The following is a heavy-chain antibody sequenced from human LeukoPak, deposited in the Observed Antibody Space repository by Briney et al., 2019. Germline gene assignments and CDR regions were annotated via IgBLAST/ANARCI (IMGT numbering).Heavy chain of an antibody. J-gene: IGHJ4*02. CDR2: MSFDGTNK. D-gene: IGHD2-21*01. CDR3: AKVADVYSVYYFDS. V-gene: IGHV3-30*18. CDR1: GFSFSDFG. Sequence: GGSLRLSCAASGFSFSDFGMHWVRQAPGKGLEWVAAMSFDGTNKYYADSVKGRFTISRDNSKNTVYLQMNSLRAEDTALYYCAKVADVYSVYYFDSWGQGILVTVSS.